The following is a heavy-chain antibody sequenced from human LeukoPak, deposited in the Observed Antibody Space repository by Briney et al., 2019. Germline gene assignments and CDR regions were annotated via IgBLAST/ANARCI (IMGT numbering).Heavy chain of an antibody. V-gene: IGHV4-30-2*01. J-gene: IGHJ4*02. CDR1: GGSISSGGYS. D-gene: IGHD6-19*01. CDR2: IYHSGST. CDR3: ASKTGSSGWDYYFDY. Sequence: PSQTLSLTCAVSGGSISSGGYSWSWIRQPPGKGLEWIGYIYHSGSTYYNPSLKSRVTISVYRSKNQFSLKLSSVTAADTAVYYCASKTGSSGWDYYFDYWGQGTLVTVSS.